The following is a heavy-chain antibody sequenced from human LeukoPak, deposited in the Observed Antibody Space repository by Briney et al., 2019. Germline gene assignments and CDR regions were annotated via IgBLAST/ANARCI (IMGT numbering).Heavy chain of an antibody. CDR2: IIDSGGST. D-gene: IGHD6-19*01. CDR1: GFTFSNYA. J-gene: IGHJ4*02. V-gene: IGHV3-23*01. Sequence: GGSLRLSCAASGFTFSNYAMTWVRQAPGKGLEWVSGIIDSGGSTNYADSVKGRFSISRDNSKNTLFLQMNSLRAEDTGAYYCAKGRGGGWYRHFDYWGQGTLVTVSS. CDR3: AKGRGGGWYRHFDY.